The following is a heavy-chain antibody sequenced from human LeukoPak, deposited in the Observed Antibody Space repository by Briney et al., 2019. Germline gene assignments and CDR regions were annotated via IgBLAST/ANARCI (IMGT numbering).Heavy chain of an antibody. D-gene: IGHD3-3*01. CDR2: ISAYNGNT. Sequence: ASVNVSCKASGYTFTSYGISWVRQAPGQGLEGMGWISAYNGNTNYAQKLQGRVTMTTDTSTSTAYMELRGLRSDDTAVYYCARVFRGTISDYDSWGQGTLVTVSS. CDR1: GYTFTSYG. J-gene: IGHJ4*02. CDR3: ARVFRGTISDYDS. V-gene: IGHV1-18*01.